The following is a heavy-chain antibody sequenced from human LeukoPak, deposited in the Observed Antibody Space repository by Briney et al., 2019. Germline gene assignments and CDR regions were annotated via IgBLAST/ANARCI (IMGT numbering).Heavy chain of an antibody. V-gene: IGHV1-2*02. J-gene: IGHJ4*02. Sequence: ASVKVSCKASGYTFSDYYIHWLRQAPGQGLEWMGWIKPNGGVTNYARNFQGRITMTRDTSISTAFMELSSLRSDDTAVYYCARPSYCGAGYYYYFDYWGQGTLVTVSS. D-gene: IGHD2-21*02. CDR2: IKPNGGVT. CDR1: GYTFSDYY. CDR3: ARPSYCGAGYYYYFDY.